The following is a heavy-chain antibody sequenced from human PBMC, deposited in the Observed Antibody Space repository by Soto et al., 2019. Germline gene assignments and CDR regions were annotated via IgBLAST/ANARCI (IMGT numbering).Heavy chain of an antibody. CDR3: ASLLGYYGSGSYYKGYYGMDV. D-gene: IGHD3-10*01. V-gene: IGHV4-34*01. Sequence: PSETLCLTCAVYGGSFSGYYWSGIRQPPGKGLEWIGEINHSGSTNYNPSLKSRVTISVDTSKNQFSLKLSSVTAADTAVYYCASLLGYYGSGSYYKGYYGMDVWGQGTTVTVS. CDR2: INHSGST. J-gene: IGHJ6*02. CDR1: GGSFSGYY.